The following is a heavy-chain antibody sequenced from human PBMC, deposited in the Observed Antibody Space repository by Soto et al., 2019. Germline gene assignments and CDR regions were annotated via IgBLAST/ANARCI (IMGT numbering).Heavy chain of an antibody. D-gene: IGHD5-18*01. Sequence: SCKGSGYTFTSYGISWVRQAPGQGLEWMGWISTYNGNTNYAQKLQGRVTMTTDTSTSTAYMELSSLRAEDTAVYYCVKGYSYGYYYYGMAVWGQGTTVTVSS. CDR3: VKGYSYGYYYYGMAV. V-gene: IGHV1-18*01. CDR1: GYTFTSYG. CDR2: ISTYNGNT. J-gene: IGHJ6*02.